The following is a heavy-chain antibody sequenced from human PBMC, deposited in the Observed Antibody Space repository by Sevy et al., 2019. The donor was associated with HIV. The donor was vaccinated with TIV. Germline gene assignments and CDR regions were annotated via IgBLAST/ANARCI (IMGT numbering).Heavy chain of an antibody. J-gene: IGHJ4*02. CDR2: ISSDGTNK. D-gene: IGHD3-10*01. CDR1: GFTFSTYG. V-gene: IGHV3-30*18. CDR3: TKGSSSGSYYSPDDS. Sequence: GGSLRLSCAASGFTFSTYGMHWVRQAPGKGLEWVALISSDGTNKYYAGSVKGRFTISRDNSKNTVDLQMNSLRDEDTAVYYCTKGSSSGSYYSPDDSWGQGTLVTVSS.